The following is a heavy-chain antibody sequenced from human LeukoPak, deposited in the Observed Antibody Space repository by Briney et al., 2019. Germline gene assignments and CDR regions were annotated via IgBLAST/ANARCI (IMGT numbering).Heavy chain of an antibody. CDR2: ISGSGGST. J-gene: IGHJ4*02. Sequence: GGSLRLSCAAFGFTFSSYAMGWVRQAPGKGLEWVSAISGSGGSTYYADSVKGRFTISRDNSKDTLYLQMNSLRAEDTAVYYCAKDPQHYYDSSGYYFVYWGQGTLVTVSS. D-gene: IGHD3-22*01. CDR1: GFTFSSYA. V-gene: IGHV3-23*01. CDR3: AKDPQHYYDSSGYYFVY.